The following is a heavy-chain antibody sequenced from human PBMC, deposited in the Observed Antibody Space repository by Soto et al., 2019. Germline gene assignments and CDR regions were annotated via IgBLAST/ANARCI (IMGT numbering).Heavy chain of an antibody. D-gene: IGHD4-17*01. J-gene: IGHJ3*02. CDR1: GYTFTSYG. CDR3: ARGRRYGDSIGDAFDI. CDR2: ISAYSGNT. V-gene: IGHV1-18*01. Sequence: ASVKVSCKASGYTFTSYGISWVRQAPGQGLEWMGWISAYSGNTKYAQKLQGRVTMTTDTSTSTAYMELRSLRSDDTAVYYCARGRRYGDSIGDAFDIWGQGTMVTVSS.